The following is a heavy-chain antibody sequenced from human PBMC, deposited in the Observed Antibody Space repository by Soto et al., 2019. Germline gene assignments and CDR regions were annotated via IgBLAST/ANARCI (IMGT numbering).Heavy chain of an antibody. CDR2: IKQDGTDK. CDR3: TRDVV. CDR1: GFTFGNFW. J-gene: IGHJ4*01. Sequence: GGSLRLSCAASGFTFGNFWVTWVRQAPGKGLEWVASIKQDGTDKVYVDSVRGRFSISRDNAKNSLYLQMDSLTADDTAVYYCTRDVVWGRGTLVTVS. V-gene: IGHV3-7*01.